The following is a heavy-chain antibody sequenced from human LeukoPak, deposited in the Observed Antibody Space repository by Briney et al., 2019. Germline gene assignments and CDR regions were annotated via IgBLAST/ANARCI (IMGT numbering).Heavy chain of an antibody. Sequence: GESLKISCKGSGYSFTSYWISWVRQMPGKGLEWMGRIDPSDSYTNYSPSFQGHVPISADKSISTAYLQWSSLKASDTAMYYCASEYSGWYGEGNWGQGTLVTVSS. D-gene: IGHD6-19*01. CDR2: IDPSDSYT. J-gene: IGHJ4*02. CDR3: ASEYSGWYGEGN. V-gene: IGHV5-10-1*01. CDR1: GYSFTSYW.